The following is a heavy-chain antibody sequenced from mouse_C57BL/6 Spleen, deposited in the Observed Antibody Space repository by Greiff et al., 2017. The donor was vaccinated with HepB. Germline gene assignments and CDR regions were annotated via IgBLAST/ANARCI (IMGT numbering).Heavy chain of an antibody. CDR2: ISSGGDYI. CDR1: GFTFSSYA. V-gene: IGHV5-9-1*02. D-gene: IGHD2-2*01. Sequence: EVKLVESGEGLVKPGGSLKLSCAASGFTFSSYAMSWVRQTPEKRLEWVAYISSGGDYIYYADTVKGRFTISRDNARNTLYLQMSSLKSEDTAMYYCTRGGINYGYDDYAMDYWGQGTSVTVSS. CDR3: TRGGINYGYDDYAMDY. J-gene: IGHJ4*01.